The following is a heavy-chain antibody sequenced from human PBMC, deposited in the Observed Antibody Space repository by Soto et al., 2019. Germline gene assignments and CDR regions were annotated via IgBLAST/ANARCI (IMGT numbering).Heavy chain of an antibody. CDR2: ISYSGST. D-gene: IGHD4-17*01. CDR1: GDYISSHY. Sequence: SETLSLTCSVSGDYISSHYWSWIRQPPGKGLEWIGYISYSGSTYYNPSLKSRVTISVDTSKNQFSLKLSSVTAADTAVYYCASWADYGGNFDYWGQGTLVTVSS. J-gene: IGHJ4*02. CDR3: ASWADYGGNFDY. V-gene: IGHV4-59*11.